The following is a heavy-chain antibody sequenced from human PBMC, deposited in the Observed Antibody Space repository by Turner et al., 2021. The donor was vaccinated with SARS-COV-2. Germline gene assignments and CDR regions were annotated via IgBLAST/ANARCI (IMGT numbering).Heavy chain of an antibody. D-gene: IGHD5-18*01. V-gene: IGHV4-39*01. J-gene: IGHJ6*02. CDR3: ARLIGTAMNYYGMDV. CDR2: IFYSGGT. Sequence: QLQLLESAPGLVKPSESLSLSRTGSGGSISSSSYSWGWIRQPPGKGLEWIGNIFYSGGTYYNPSLKSRLTISEDTSKNQFSLKLSSVAAADTAVYYCARLIGTAMNYYGMDVWGQGTTVTVSS. CDR1: GGSISSSSYS.